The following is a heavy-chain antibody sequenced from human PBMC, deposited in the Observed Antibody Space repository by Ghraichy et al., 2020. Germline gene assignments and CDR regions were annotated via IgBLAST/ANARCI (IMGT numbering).Heavy chain of an antibody. D-gene: IGHD6-13*01. V-gene: IGHV4-39*07. CDR3: AREWGGSSVSAP. J-gene: IGHJ5*02. CDR1: GGSISSSNYY. CDR2: IFYSGST. Sequence: SETLSLTCTVSGGSISSSNYYWAWIRQPPGEGLEWIRSIFYSGSTSYKPSLRSRVTISVDTSKNQFSLTLSSVTAADTAVYYCAREWGGSSVSAPWGQGTLVTVSS.